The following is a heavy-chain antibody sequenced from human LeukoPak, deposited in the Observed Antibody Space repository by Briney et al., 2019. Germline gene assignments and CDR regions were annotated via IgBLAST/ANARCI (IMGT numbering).Heavy chain of an antibody. CDR1: GGSISSGSYY. J-gene: IGHJ3*02. CDR2: IYTSGST. V-gene: IGHV4-61*02. D-gene: IGHD3-3*01. CDR3: ARDRPNYDFWSGYPYGDAFDI. Sequence: SETLSLTCTVSGGSISSGSYYWSWIRQPAGKGLEGIGRIYTSGSTNYNPSLKSRVTISVDTSKNQFSLKLSSVTAADTAVYYCARDRPNYDFWSGYPYGDAFDIWGQGTMVTVSS.